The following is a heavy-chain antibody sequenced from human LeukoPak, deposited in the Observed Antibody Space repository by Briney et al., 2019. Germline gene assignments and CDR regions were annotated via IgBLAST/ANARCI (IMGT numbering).Heavy chain of an antibody. CDR3: ARGSSSWPNYYYYYMDV. D-gene: IGHD6-13*01. Sequence: RGSLRLSCAASGFTFSSYWMSWVRQAPGKGLEWVANIKQDGSEKYYVDSVKGRFTISRDNAKNSLYLQMNSLRAEDTAVYYCARGSSSWPNYYYYYMDVWGKGTTVTVSS. V-gene: IGHV3-7*01. CDR1: GFTFSSYW. J-gene: IGHJ6*03. CDR2: IKQDGSEK.